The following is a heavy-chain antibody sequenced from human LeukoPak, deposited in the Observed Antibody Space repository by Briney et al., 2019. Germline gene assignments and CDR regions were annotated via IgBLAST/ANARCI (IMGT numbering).Heavy chain of an antibody. J-gene: IGHJ3*02. D-gene: IGHD2-2*01. CDR1: GGSISSHY. V-gene: IGHV4-59*11. Sequence: SETLSLTCTVSGGSISSHYWSWIRQPPGKGLEWIGYIYYSGSTNYNPSLKSRVTISVDTSKNQFSLKLSSVTAADTAVYYCARLYYCSSTSCLDALDIWGQGTMVTVSS. CDR3: ARLYYCSSTSCLDALDI. CDR2: IYYSGST.